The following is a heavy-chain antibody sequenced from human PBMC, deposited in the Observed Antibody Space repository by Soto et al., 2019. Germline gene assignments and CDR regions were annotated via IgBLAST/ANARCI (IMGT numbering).Heavy chain of an antibody. Sequence: QVQLVQSGAEVKKPGSSVKVSCKTSGGIFRRHPIDWVRQAPGQALEWMGGIVPQLGRVIYPRDFQGRVTIYEEELTNTSHLELSGLTSEDTAVYYCARPRTYDYESSSYYGHQFDDWGQGTLVTVSS. J-gene: IGHJ4*02. D-gene: IGHD3-22*01. CDR2: IVPQLGRV. V-gene: IGHV1-69*01. CDR3: ARPRTYDYESSSYYGHQFDD. CDR1: GGIFRRHP.